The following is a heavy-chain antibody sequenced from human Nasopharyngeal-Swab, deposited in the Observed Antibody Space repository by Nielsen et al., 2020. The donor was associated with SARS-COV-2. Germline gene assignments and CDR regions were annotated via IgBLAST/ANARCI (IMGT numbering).Heavy chain of an antibody. CDR3: AKDKGIAVADYYFDY. CDR1: GFTVSSNY. CDR2: IYSCGST. J-gene: IGHJ4*02. D-gene: IGHD6-19*01. V-gene: IGHV3-66*03. Sequence: LKISCAASGFTVSSNYMSWVRQAPGKGLEWVSVIYSCGSTYYADSVKGRFTISRDNSKNTLYLQMNSLRAEDTAVYYCAKDKGIAVADYYFDYWGQGTLVTVSS.